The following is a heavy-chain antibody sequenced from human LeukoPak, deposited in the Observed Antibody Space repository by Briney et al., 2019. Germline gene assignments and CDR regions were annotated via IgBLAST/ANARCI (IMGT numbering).Heavy chain of an antibody. CDR3: AKKRDAFDI. Sequence: GGSLRLSCEASGFTFSSYAMIWVRQPPGKGLEWVSAVSDGGGNTYYADSVKGRFTISRDNSKNTQYLQMNSLRAEDTAVYYCAKKRDAFDIWGQGTVVTVSS. V-gene: IGHV3-23*01. CDR1: GFTFSSYA. CDR2: VSDGGGNT. D-gene: IGHD5-24*01. J-gene: IGHJ3*02.